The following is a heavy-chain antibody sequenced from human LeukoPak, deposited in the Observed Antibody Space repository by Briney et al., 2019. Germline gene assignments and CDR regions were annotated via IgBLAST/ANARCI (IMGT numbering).Heavy chain of an antibody. CDR2: IYWNDDK. CDR3: AHIDYGDYAWGLNWFDP. V-gene: IGHV2-5*01. CDR1: GFSLSTSGVG. Sequence: SGPTLVNPTQTLTLTCTFSGFSLSTSGVGVGWIRQPPGKALEWLALIYWNDDKRYSPSLKSRLTITKDTSKNQVVLTMTNMDPVDTATYYCAHIDYGDYAWGLNWFDPWGQGTLVTVSS. D-gene: IGHD4-17*01. J-gene: IGHJ5*02.